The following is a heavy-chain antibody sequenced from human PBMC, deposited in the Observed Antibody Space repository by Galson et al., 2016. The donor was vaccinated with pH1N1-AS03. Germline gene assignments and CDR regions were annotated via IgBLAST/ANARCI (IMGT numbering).Heavy chain of an antibody. CDR1: ENSFDRHW. CDR3: AREYNWNHRQYYYGMDV. Sequence: QSGAEVKKPGESLKISCKGSENSFDRHWVAWVRQMPGKGLESMGSIYPTDSDTRYSTSFQGRVTISADKSTDTAYLKWNNLKASDTATYYCAREYNWNHRQYYYGMDVWGQGTTVIVSS. CDR2: IYPTDSDT. D-gene: IGHD1-1*01. V-gene: IGHV5-51*01. J-gene: IGHJ6*02.